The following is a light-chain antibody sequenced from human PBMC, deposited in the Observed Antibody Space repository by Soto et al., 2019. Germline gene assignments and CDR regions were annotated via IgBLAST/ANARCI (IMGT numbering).Light chain of an antibody. Sequence: EIVMTQSPATLSVSPGERATLSCRASQSVSSNLAWYQHKPGQAPRLLIYGASPRATGFPARFSGSGSGTEFTLTISSLQSEDFAVYYCQQYNNWPPYTFGQGTKLEIK. V-gene: IGKV3-15*01. CDR1: QSVSSN. J-gene: IGKJ2*01. CDR2: GAS. CDR3: QQYNNWPPYT.